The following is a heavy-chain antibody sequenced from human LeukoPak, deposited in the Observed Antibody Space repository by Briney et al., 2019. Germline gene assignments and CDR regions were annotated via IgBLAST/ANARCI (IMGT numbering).Heavy chain of an antibody. J-gene: IGHJ3*01. CDR1: GGSTTGYF. V-gene: IGHV4-59*08. Sequence: SETLSLTCTISGGSTTGYFWSWIRQSPGKGLEWIGYVFYSGGTLYNPSLESRVTISVDTSKTHFSLELTSVTAADTAVYYCARHMSVTYDAFDLWGRGTMVTVSS. CDR2: VFYSGGT. D-gene: IGHD2-21*02. CDR3: ARHMSVTYDAFDL.